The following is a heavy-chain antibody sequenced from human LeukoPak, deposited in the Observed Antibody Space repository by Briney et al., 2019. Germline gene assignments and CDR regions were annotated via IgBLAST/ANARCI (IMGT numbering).Heavy chain of an antibody. Sequence: SETLSLTCTVSGGSISSYYWSWIRQPPGKGLEWIGYIYYSGSTNYNPSLKSRVTISVDTSKNQFSLKLSSVTAADTAVYYCASRRGYCSSTSCHGAFDIWGQGTMVTVSS. D-gene: IGHD2-2*01. J-gene: IGHJ3*02. CDR2: IYYSGST. CDR1: GGSISSYY. V-gene: IGHV4-59*08. CDR3: ASRRGYCSSTSCHGAFDI.